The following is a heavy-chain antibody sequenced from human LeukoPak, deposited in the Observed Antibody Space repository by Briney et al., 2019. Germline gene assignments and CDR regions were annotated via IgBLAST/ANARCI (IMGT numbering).Heavy chain of an antibody. CDR3: AKGDYHQAASLGY. Sequence: PGGSPRLSCAASGFTFSNYGMHWVRQAPGKGLEWVAVIWYDGGNKYYADSVKGRFTISRDNSKNTLYLQMNSLRVEDTAVYYCAKGDYHQAASLGYWGQGTLVTVSS. CDR1: GFTFSNYG. CDR2: IWYDGGNK. D-gene: IGHD6-13*01. V-gene: IGHV3-33*06. J-gene: IGHJ4*02.